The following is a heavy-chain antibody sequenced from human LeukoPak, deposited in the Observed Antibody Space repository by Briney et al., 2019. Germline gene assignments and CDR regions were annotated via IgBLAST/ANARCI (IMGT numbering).Heavy chain of an antibody. Sequence: GGSLRLSCETSDFAFSNYAMSWVRQAPGKGLEWVSAISGSGGSTYYADSVKGRFTISRDNSKNTLYLQMNSLRAEDTAVYYCAKDTSGWLLGMDVWGQGTTVTVSS. V-gene: IGHV3-23*01. D-gene: IGHD3-22*01. CDR2: ISGSGGST. CDR1: DFAFSNYA. CDR3: AKDTSGWLLGMDV. J-gene: IGHJ6*02.